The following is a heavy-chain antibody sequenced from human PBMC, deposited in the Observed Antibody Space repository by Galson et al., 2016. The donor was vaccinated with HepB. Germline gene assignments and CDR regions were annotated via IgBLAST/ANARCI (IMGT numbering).Heavy chain of an antibody. D-gene: IGHD6-13*01. CDR3: ARDSSSWFGNYGMDV. V-gene: IGHV3-7*03. J-gene: IGHJ6*02. CDR2: IKQDGSEK. CDR1: GFTFSSYW. Sequence: SLRLPCAASGFTFSSYWMSWVRQAPGKGLDWVANIKQDGSEKYYVDSVKGRFTIARDNAKNSLNLQMNSLRAEDTAVYYCARDSSSWFGNYGMDVWGQGTTVTVSS.